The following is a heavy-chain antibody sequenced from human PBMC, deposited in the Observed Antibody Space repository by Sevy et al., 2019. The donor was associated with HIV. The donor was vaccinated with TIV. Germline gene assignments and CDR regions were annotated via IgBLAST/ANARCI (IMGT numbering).Heavy chain of an antibody. CDR2: ITSNTDGGTT. CDR1: GLNFNNAW. CDR3: TPWGILHPGSVSA. J-gene: IGHJ4*02. Sequence: GGSLRLSCAASGLNFNNAWMSWVRQAPGKGLEWVGRITSNTDGGTTDYSAPVKGRFFISRDDSKETLYLQMNSLKTEDTAVYYCTPWGILHPGSVSAWGQGTLVTVSS. D-gene: IGHD2-15*01. V-gene: IGHV3-15*01.